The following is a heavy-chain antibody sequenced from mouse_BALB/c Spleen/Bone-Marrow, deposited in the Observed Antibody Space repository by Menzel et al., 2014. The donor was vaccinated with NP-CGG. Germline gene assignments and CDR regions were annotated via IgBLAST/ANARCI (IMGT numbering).Heavy chain of an antibody. CDR1: GITFRNFG. Sequence: EVQGVESGGGLVQPGGSRKLSCAASGITFRNFGMHWVRQAPEKGLEWVAYISSGSSTIYYADTLKGRFTISRDNPKNTLFLQIASLRSEDTAMYYCARIGRARGYAMDYWGQGTSVTVSS. CDR2: ISSGSSTI. V-gene: IGHV5-17*02. D-gene: IGHD3-3*01. J-gene: IGHJ4*01. CDR3: ARIGRARGYAMDY.